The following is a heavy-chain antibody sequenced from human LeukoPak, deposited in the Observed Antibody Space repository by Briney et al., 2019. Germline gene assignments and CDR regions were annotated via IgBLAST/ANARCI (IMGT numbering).Heavy chain of an antibody. Sequence: SETLSLTCAVYGGSFSGYYWSWIRQPPGKGLEWIGEINHSGSTNYNPSLKSRVTISVDTSKNQFSLKLSSVTAADTAVYYCARYRPLLKYYFDYWGQGTLVTVS. CDR3: ARYRPLLKYYFDY. V-gene: IGHV4-34*01. D-gene: IGHD2-15*01. CDR2: INHSGST. J-gene: IGHJ4*02. CDR1: GGSFSGYY.